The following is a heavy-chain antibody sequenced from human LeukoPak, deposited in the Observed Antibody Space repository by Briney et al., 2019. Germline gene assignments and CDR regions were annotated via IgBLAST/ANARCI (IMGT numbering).Heavy chain of an antibody. CDR3: ARGFKRITIFGVVITGHYLDY. J-gene: IGHJ4*02. CDR1: GGTFSSYT. CDR2: IIPILGIA. V-gene: IGHV1-69*02. D-gene: IGHD3-3*01. Sequence: SVKVSCKASGGTFSSYTISWVRQAPGQGLEWMGRIIPILGIANYAQKFQGRVTITADKSTSTAYMELSSLRSEDTAVYYCARGFKRITIFGVVITGHYLDYWGQGTLVTVSS.